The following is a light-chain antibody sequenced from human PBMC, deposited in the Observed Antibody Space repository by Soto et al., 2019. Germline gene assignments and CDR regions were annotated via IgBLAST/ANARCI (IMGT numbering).Light chain of an antibody. V-gene: IGKV3-11*01. Sequence: EIVLTQSPATLSLSPGERATLSCMASQSVSSYLAWYQQKPGQAPRLLIYDASNRATGIPARFNGSGSGTDFTLTISSLEPEDFAVYYCQQRSNWPPSITIGHGTRLEI. CDR2: DAS. CDR3: QQRSNWPPSIT. J-gene: IGKJ5*01. CDR1: QSVSSY.